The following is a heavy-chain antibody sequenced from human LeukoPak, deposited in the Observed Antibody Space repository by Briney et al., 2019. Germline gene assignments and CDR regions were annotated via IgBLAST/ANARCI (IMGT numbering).Heavy chain of an antibody. J-gene: IGHJ6*03. D-gene: IGHD4/OR15-4a*01. CDR2: ISAYNGNT. CDR3: ARALTTLYYYYYMDV. V-gene: IGHV1-18*01. Sequence: ASVKVTCNASGYTFTSYGISWVRQAPGQGLEWMGWISAYNGNTNYAQKLQGRVTMTTDTSTSTAYMELRSLRSDDTAVYYCARALTTLYYYYYMDVWGKGTTVTVS. CDR1: GYTFTSYG.